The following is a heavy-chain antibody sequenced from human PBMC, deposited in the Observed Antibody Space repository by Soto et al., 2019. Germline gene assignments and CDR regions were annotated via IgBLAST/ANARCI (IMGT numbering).Heavy chain of an antibody. J-gene: IGHJ6*02. CDR2: IYHCGDT. Sequence: QLQLQESGSGLVKPSQTLSLTCAVSGGSISSGGYSWSWIRQPPGKGLEWIGYIYHCGDTYYNPSLKRRVTIALDRSKKQFSLNLRSVTAEDTAVDYCARQGYLEWLLPEDYYYYGIDVWGQGTTVTVSS. D-gene: IGHD3-3*01. CDR1: GGSISSGGYS. CDR3: ARQGYLEWLLPEDYYYYGIDV. V-gene: IGHV4-30-2*01.